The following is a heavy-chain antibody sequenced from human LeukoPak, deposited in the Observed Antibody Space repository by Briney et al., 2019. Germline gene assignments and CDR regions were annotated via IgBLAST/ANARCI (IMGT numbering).Heavy chain of an antibody. J-gene: IGHJ3*02. CDR3: ARDHYGSGSYYGDAFDI. Sequence: AASVKVPCKASGYTFTSYAMHWVRQAPGQRLEWMGWINAGNGNTKYSQKFQGRVTITRDTSASTAYMELSSLRSEDTAVYYCARDHYGSGSYYGDAFDIWGQGTMVTVSS. D-gene: IGHD3-10*01. V-gene: IGHV1-3*01. CDR2: INAGNGNT. CDR1: GYTFTSYA.